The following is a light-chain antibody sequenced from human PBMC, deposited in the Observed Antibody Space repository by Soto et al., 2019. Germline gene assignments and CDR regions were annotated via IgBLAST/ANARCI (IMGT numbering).Light chain of an antibody. V-gene: IGKV1-39*01. J-gene: IGKJ4*01. CDR2: GAS. Sequence: IQLTQSPSSLSASVGDRVTITCRASQNIGSQLNWYQQKPGTAPNLLIHGASGLQRGVPSRFSGSGSGTDFTLTISTLQPEDFATYYCFQTYSLPVAFGGGTKVEIK. CDR1: QNIGSQ. CDR3: FQTYSLPVA.